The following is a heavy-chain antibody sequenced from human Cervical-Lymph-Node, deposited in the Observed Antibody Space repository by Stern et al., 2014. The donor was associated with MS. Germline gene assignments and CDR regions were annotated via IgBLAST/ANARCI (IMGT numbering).Heavy chain of an antibody. Sequence: EVQLVESGGGVVQPGGSLRLSCAASGFTFSSYWMHWVRQAPGKGLVWVSRIRSDGSSTRYADSVKGRFTISRDNAKNTLYLQMNSLRAEDTAVYYCARVGYGGNSAFDYWGQGTLVTVSS. CDR3: ARVGYGGNSAFDY. V-gene: IGHV3-74*01. CDR2: IRSDGSST. CDR1: GFTFSSYW. J-gene: IGHJ4*02. D-gene: IGHD4-23*01.